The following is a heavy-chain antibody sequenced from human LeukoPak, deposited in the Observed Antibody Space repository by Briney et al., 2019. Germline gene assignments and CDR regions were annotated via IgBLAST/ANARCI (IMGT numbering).Heavy chain of an antibody. J-gene: IGHJ4*02. V-gene: IGHV3-30*03. CDR3: ARGHPHGWELYLDY. D-gene: IGHD1-26*01. CDR1: GFTFSSYG. Sequence: QPGRSLRLSCAASGFTFSSYGMHWVRQAPGKGLEWVAVTSYDGSNKYYADSVKGRFTISRDNSKNTLYLQMNSLRAEDTAVYYCARGHPHGWELYLDYWGQGTLVTVSS. CDR2: TSYDGSNK.